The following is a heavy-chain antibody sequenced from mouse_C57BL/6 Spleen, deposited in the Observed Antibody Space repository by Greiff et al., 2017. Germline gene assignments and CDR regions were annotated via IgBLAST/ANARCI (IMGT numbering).Heavy chain of an antibody. J-gene: IGHJ2*01. V-gene: IGHV1-78*01. CDR3: AKGQLRPFFDY. CDR1: GYTFPDHT. CDR2: IYPRAGSP. D-gene: IGHD3-2*02. Sequence: VQLQQSDAALVKPGASVTISCKVSGYTFPDHTIHWMKQRPEQGLEWIGYIYPRAGSPTYNEKFKGKATLPADKSSSTAYMQLNSLPSEDSAVYFCAKGQLRPFFDYWGQGTTLTVSS.